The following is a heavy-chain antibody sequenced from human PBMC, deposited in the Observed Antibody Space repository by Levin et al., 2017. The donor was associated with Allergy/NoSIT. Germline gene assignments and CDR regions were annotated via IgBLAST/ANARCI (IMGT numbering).Heavy chain of an antibody. V-gene: IGHV1-69*13. CDR1: GGTLSSYA. D-gene: IGHD1-14*01. CDR2: IIPIFGTV. J-gene: IGHJ6*02. Sequence: ASVKVSCKASGGTLSSYAISWVRQAPGQGLEWVGGIIPIFGTVNYAQKFQGRVTITADESTLTAYMELSSLRSDDTAVYYCGSNPNYYYYGMDVWGQGTTVTVSS. CDR3: GSNPNYYYYGMDV.